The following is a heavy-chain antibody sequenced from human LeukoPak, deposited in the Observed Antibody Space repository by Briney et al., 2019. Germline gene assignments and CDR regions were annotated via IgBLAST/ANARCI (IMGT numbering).Heavy chain of an antibody. J-gene: IGHJ4*02. CDR1: GFTFGSYG. D-gene: IGHD3-10*01. CDR2: IWYDGSNK. Sequence: PGRSLRLSCAASGFTFGSYGMHWVRQAPGKGLEWVAVIWYDGSNKYYADSVKGRFTISRDNSKNTLYLQMNSLRAEDTAVYYCARGTYGSGSLDYWGQGTLVTVSS. CDR3: ARGTYGSGSLDY. V-gene: IGHV3-33*01.